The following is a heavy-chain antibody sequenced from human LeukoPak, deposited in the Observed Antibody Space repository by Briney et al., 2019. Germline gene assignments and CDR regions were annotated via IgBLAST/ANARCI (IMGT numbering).Heavy chain of an antibody. J-gene: IGHJ3*02. CDR3: ACGYSYGDHAFDI. D-gene: IGHD5-18*01. CDR1: GGSISSYY. Sequence: PSETLSLTCTVSGGSISSYYWSWIRQPPGQGLEWIGYIYYSGSTNYNPSLKSRVTISVDTSKNQFSLKLSSVTAAETAVHYCACGYSYGDHAFDIWGQGTMVTVSS. V-gene: IGHV4-59*01. CDR2: IYYSGST.